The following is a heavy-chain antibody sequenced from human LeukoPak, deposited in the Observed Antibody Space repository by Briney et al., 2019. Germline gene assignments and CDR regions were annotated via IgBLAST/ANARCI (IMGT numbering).Heavy chain of an antibody. CDR2: ISGNGGST. J-gene: IGHJ4*02. D-gene: IGHD6-19*01. Sequence: PGGSLRLSCAASGFTFSDYAITWVRQAPGKGLEWVSHISGNGGSTYYADSVKGRFTISRDNSKNTLYLQMNSLRAEDTAVYYCALRERGAVAGNYWGQGTLVTVSS. CDR1: GFTFSDYA. CDR3: ALRERGAVAGNY. V-gene: IGHV3-23*01.